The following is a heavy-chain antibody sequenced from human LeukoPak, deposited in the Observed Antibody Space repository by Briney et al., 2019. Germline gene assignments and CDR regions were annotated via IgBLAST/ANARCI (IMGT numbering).Heavy chain of an antibody. J-gene: IGHJ4*02. CDR2: MNPNSSNT. CDR3: AGANYYGSGKKDLDY. CDR1: GYTFTTYD. D-gene: IGHD3-10*01. Sequence: GSVKVSCKASGYTFTTYDINWVRQAPGQGLEWVGWMNPNSSNTGYAQMFQGRVTMARNTSMSTDYMELNSLRSEDTAVYYCAGANYYGSGKKDLDYWGQGTLVTVSS. V-gene: IGHV1-8*01.